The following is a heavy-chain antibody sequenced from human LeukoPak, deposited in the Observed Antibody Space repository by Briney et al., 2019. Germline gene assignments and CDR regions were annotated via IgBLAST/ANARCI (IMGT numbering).Heavy chain of an antibody. CDR2: ITTHSSKT. J-gene: IGHJ4*02. V-gene: IGHV1-18*01. Sequence: GASVKVSCKASGYTFTSYGISWVRQAPGQGLEWMGWITTHSSKTNYAQKFQGRVTMTEDTSTDTAYMELSSLRSEDTAVYYCATDSRSGSYFLYFDYWGQGTLVTVSS. CDR3: ATDSRSGSYFLYFDY. D-gene: IGHD1-26*01. CDR1: GYTFTSYG.